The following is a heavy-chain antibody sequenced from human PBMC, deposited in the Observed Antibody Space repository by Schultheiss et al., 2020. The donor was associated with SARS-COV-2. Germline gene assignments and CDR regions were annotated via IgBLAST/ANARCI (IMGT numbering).Heavy chain of an antibody. CDR3: AREMRDCSSTSCYTDGDY. D-gene: IGHD2-2*02. V-gene: IGHV3-9*01. CDR2: ISWNSGSI. J-gene: IGHJ4*02. Sequence: SLKISCAASGFTFDDYAMHWVRQAPGKGLEWVSGISWNSGSIGYADSVKGRFTISRDNAKNSLYLQMNSLRAEDTALYYCAREMRDCSSTSCYTDGDYWGQGTLVTVSS. CDR1: GFTFDDYA.